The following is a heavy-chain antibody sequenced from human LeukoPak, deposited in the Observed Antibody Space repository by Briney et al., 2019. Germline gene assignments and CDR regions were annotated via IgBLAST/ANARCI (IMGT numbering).Heavy chain of an antibody. CDR2: IFSSGIT. CDR3: ARDAPYGDFWFDP. V-gene: IGHV4-4*07. CDR1: GGSISSYY. Sequence: PSETLSLTCTVSGGSISSYYWSWIRQPAGKGLEWIGRIFSSGITKYNPSLKSRVTMSVDTSKNQFSLRLSSMTAADTAVYYCARDAPYGDFWFDPWGQGTLVTVSS. D-gene: IGHD4-17*01. J-gene: IGHJ5*02.